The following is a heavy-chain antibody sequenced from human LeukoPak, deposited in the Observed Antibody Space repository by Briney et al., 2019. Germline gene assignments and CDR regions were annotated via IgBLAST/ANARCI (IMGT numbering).Heavy chain of an antibody. D-gene: IGHD5-24*01. CDR3: ARDLRDGSYYYGMDG. V-gene: IGHV1-46*01. J-gene: IGHJ6*02. Sequence: GASVKVSCKASGYTFTSYYMHCVRQAPGQGLEWMGIINPSGGSTSYAQKFQGRVTMTRDTSTSTVYMELSSLRSEDTAVYYCARDLRDGSYYYGMDGWGQGTTATVSS. CDR2: INPSGGST. CDR1: GYTFTSYY.